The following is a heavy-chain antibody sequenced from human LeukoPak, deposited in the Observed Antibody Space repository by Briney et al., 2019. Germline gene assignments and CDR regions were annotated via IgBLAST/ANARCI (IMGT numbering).Heavy chain of an antibody. CDR3: AKGPAPYYYDSSGYLGYFDY. J-gene: IGHJ4*02. CDR1: GFTFSSYA. D-gene: IGHD3-22*01. Sequence: PGGSLRLSCAASGFTFSSYAMSWVRQAPGKGLEWVSAISGSGGSTYYADSVKGRFTISRDNSKNTLYLQMNSLRAEDTAVYYCAKGPAPYYYDSSGYLGYFDYWGQGTLATVSS. CDR2: ISGSGGST. V-gene: IGHV3-23*01.